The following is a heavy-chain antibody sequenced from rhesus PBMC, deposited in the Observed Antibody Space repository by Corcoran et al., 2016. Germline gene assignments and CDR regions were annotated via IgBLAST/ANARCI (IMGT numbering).Heavy chain of an antibody. D-gene: IGHD3-9*01. CDR1: GDSVSSGS. CDR2: VCGCGSGS. J-gene: IGHJ4*01. Sequence: QLQLQESGPGLVKPSETLSVTFAVSGDSVSSGSWGWIRQAPGKGLEWIGNVCGCGSGSNYNPSLKSRVTLSVDTSKNQLSLKLRSVTAADAAVYYCARDQRMTYWGQGVLVTVSS. V-gene: IGHV4-169*02. CDR3: ARDQRMTY.